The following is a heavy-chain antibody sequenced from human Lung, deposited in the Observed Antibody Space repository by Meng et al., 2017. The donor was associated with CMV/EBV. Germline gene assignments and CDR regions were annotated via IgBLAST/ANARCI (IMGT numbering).Heavy chain of an antibody. D-gene: IGHD2-2*01. CDR3: ARDLQIFCGSPGCYDGFPH. CDR1: GFTFMPYN. V-gene: IGHV3-21*01. CDR2: ISGSGQDT. J-gene: IGHJ4*02. Sequence: SCAASGFTFMPYNMNWVRQAPGKGLEWVSSISGSGQDTYYADSLRGRFTVSRDNRRKALYLQMDALRVEDTAVYYCARDLQIFCGSPGCYDGFPHWXQGTXVTVDS.